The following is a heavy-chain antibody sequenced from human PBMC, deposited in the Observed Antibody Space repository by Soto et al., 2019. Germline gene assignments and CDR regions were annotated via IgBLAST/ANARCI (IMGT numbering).Heavy chain of an antibody. V-gene: IGHV4-39*01. CDR2: LSHSGNP. D-gene: IGHD3-9*01. CDR1: GASTSSTIHY. CDR3: ARHMDYNILTGYFD. Sequence: QLQLQESGPGLLKPSETLSLTCSVSGASTSSTIHYWGWIRQPPGKGLEWLGSLSHSGNPHYNPSHKSRLIISADKSKNQFSLTLTTVTPADTAVYFCARHMDYNILTGYFDWGQGTLVTVSS. J-gene: IGHJ4*02.